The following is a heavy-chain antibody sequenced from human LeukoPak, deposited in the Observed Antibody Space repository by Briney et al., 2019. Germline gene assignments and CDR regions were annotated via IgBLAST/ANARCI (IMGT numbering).Heavy chain of an antibody. Sequence: PSQTLSLTCTVSGGSISSGDYYWSWIRQPPGKGLEWIRYIYYSGSTYYNPSLKSRVTISVDTSKNQFSLKLSSVTAADTAVYYCARWAERGGYSYGLYYFDYWGQGTLVTVSS. CDR1: GGSISSGDYY. CDR2: IYYSGST. CDR3: ARWAERGGYSYGLYYFDY. D-gene: IGHD5-18*01. J-gene: IGHJ4*02. V-gene: IGHV4-30-4*01.